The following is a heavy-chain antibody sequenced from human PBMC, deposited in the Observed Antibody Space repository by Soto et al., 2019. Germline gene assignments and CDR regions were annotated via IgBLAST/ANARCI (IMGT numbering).Heavy chain of an antibody. V-gene: IGHV3-23*01. CDR2: ISGSGNST. CDR3: AKVKPAYGSTPFDY. D-gene: IGHD3-16*01. CDR1: RFTFRTYA. Sequence: DVQLLESGGGLVQPGGSLKLSCTASRFTFRTYAMNWVRQAPGKGLEWVSAISGSGNSTYYADSVKGRFTISRDNSKNTLYLQMNSLRAEDTAVYYCAKVKPAYGSTPFDYWGQGTLVTVSS. J-gene: IGHJ4*02.